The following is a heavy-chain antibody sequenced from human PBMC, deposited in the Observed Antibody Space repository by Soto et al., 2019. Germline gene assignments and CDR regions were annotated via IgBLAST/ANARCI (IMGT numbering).Heavy chain of an antibody. Sequence: QVQLVQSGAEVKKPGSSVKISCKVSGGTFRTYSISWVRQAPGQGLEWMGRIIPILDIANYAQKFQGRVTISADQSTSTAYMDLSSLRSEDTAVFYCARDNYPVVVPGAPEVGALDIWGHGTMVTVSS. V-gene: IGHV1-69*08. CDR1: GGTFRTYS. CDR2: IIPILDIA. J-gene: IGHJ3*02. CDR3: ARDNYPVVVPGAPEVGALDI. D-gene: IGHD2-2*01.